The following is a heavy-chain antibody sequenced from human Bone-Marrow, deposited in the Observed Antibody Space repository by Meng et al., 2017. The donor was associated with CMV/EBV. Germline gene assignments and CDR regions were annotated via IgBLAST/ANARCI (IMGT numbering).Heavy chain of an antibody. CDR1: GGTFSSYA. J-gene: IGHJ3*02. D-gene: IGHD2-2*01. CDR2: IIPIFGTA. V-gene: IGHV1-69*05. CDR3: VPYCSSTSCPIGAFDI. Sequence: SVKVSCKASGGTFSSYAISWVRQAPGQGLEWMGGIIPIFGTANYAQKFQGGVTITTDESTSTAYMELSSLRSEDTAVYYCVPYCSSTSCPIGAFDIWGQGTMVTVSS.